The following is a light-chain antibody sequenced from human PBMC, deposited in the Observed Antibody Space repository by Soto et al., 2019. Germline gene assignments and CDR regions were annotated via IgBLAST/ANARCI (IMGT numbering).Light chain of an antibody. Sequence: QSVLAQPPSASGSPGQSVTISCTGTSSDIGAYIYVSWYQQHPGTAPQLMISEFSRRPSGVPERFSGSKSGNTASLTVSGLQADDEAHYYCSSYAGSNNFVFGTGTKV. CDR1: SSDIGAYIY. CDR2: EFS. V-gene: IGLV2-8*01. CDR3: SSYAGSNNFV. J-gene: IGLJ1*01.